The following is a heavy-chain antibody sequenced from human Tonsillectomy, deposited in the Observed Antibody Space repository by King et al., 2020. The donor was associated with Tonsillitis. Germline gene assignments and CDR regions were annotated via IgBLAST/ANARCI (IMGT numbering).Heavy chain of an antibody. V-gene: IGHV1-2*02. CDR1: GYTFTAYY. CDR2: INPKSGGP. Sequence: VQLVESGAEVKKPGASVKVSCKASGYTFTAYYMHWVRQAPGQGLEWMGWINPKSGGPKYAQKFQGTVNMTRDTSISTAYMELSRLRSDDTAVYYCARDYCSGASCAIGLFAFDIWGQGTMVTVSS. J-gene: IGHJ3*02. CDR3: ARDYCSGASCAIGLFAFDI. D-gene: IGHD2-15*01.